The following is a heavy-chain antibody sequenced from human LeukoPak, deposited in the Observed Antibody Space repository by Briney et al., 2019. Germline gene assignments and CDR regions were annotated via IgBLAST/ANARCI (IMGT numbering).Heavy chain of an antibody. CDR1: GLTFSDYG. D-gene: IGHD2-2*01. CDR3: STGEGDCSRNSCTLDY. J-gene: IGHJ4*02. V-gene: IGHV3-33*01. CDR2: VSRDGSNT. Sequence: PGGSLRLSCSASGLTFSDYGIHWVRQAPGKGLGWVAAVSRDGSNTYFVDSMTGRFTISRDNSSNTLYLQMNSLRAEGTCVYYDSTGEGDCSRNSCTLDYWGQGTLVIVSS.